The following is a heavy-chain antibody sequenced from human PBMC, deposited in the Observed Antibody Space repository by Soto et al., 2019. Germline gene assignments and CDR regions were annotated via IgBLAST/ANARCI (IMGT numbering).Heavy chain of an antibody. V-gene: IGHV3-7*04. D-gene: IGHD3-10*01. Sequence: EVQLVESGGGLVQPGGSLRLSCSASGFIFSSDWMSWLRQAPGKGLEWVASMNEYGSERYYVDSVKGRFTISRDNAMNSLYLQMNRLRAEDTAVYYCARATGADKEDYWGKGTLVTVSS. CDR1: GFIFSSDW. CDR2: MNEYGSER. J-gene: IGHJ4*02. CDR3: ARATGADKEDY.